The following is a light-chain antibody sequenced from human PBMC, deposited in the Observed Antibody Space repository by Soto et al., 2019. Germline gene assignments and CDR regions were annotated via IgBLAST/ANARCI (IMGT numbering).Light chain of an antibody. CDR2: GAS. V-gene: IGKV3-20*01. J-gene: IGKJ4*01. Sequence: EIVLTQSPGTLSLSPGERATLSCRASQSVSSSYSAWYQQKPGQAPRLLVYGASSRATGIPDRFSGSGSGTDFTLTISRLEPEDFAVYYCQQYGSSPGLTFGGGTKVEIK. CDR3: QQYGSSPGLT. CDR1: QSVSSSY.